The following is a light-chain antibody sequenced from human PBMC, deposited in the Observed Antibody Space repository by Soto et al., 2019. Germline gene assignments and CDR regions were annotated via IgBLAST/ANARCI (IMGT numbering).Light chain of an antibody. CDR2: GAT. CDR1: QSVSSS. V-gene: IGKV3-15*01. Sequence: EIVLTQSPGTLSLSPGEGATLSCRASQSVSSSYIAWYQQRPGQTPRLLIHGATTRATGIPARFSGSGSGTEFTLTISSLQSEDFAVYYCQQYNNWPPVTFGGGTKVDIK. CDR3: QQYNNWPPVT. J-gene: IGKJ4*01.